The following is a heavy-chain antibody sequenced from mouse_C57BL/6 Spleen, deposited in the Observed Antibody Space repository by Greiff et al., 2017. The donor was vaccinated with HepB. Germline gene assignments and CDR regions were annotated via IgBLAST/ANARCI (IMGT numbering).Heavy chain of an antibody. V-gene: IGHV1-64*01. CDR3: ARLINGYSYAMDY. D-gene: IGHD2-3*01. CDR2: IHPNSGST. Sequence: VQLQQSGAELVKPGASVKLSCKASGYTFTSYWMHWVKQRPGQGLEWIGMIHPNSGSTNYNEKFKSKATLTVDKSSSTAYMQLSSLTSEDSAVYYCARLINGYSYAMDYWGQGTSVTVSS. CDR1: GYTFTSYW. J-gene: IGHJ4*01.